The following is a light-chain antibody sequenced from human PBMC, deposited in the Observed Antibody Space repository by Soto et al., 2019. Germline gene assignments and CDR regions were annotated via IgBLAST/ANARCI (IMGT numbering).Light chain of an antibody. CDR1: QSVTGSF. V-gene: IGKV3-20*01. Sequence: EIVLTQSPGTLSLSPGERATLSCRASQSVTGSFLAWYQHKPGQAPRLLIYGVSSRATGIADRFSGSGSATDFTLTISRLEPEDFAVYYCQQYGSSPITFGQGTRLEIK. J-gene: IGKJ5*01. CDR3: QQYGSSPIT. CDR2: GVS.